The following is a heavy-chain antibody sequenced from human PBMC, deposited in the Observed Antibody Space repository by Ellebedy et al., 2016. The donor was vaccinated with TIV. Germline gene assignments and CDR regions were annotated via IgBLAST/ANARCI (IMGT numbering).Heavy chain of an antibody. J-gene: IGHJ4*02. Sequence: SETLSLTCTVSGGSISSYYWSWIRQPPGKGLEWIGYIYYSGSTNYNPSLKSRVTISVDTSKNQFSLKLSSVTAADTAVYYCARRVYDILTGWLDYWGQGTLVTVSS. V-gene: IGHV4-59*08. D-gene: IGHD3-9*01. CDR2: IYYSGST. CDR3: ARRVYDILTGWLDY. CDR1: GGSISSYY.